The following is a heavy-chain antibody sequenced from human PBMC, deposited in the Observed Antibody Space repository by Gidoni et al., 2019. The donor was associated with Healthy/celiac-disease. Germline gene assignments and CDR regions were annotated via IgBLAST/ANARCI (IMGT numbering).Heavy chain of an antibody. CDR3: ARVIPSTVTIDY. CDR2: IYYSGST. CDR1: GGSVSSGSYY. D-gene: IGHD4-4*01. J-gene: IGHJ4*02. Sequence: QVQLQESGPGLVKPSETLSLTCPVSGGSVSSGSYYWSWIRQPPGKGLEWIGYIYYSGSTNYNPSLKSRVTISVDTSKNQFSLKLSSVTAADTAVYYCARVIPSTVTIDYWGQGTLVTVSS. V-gene: IGHV4-61*01.